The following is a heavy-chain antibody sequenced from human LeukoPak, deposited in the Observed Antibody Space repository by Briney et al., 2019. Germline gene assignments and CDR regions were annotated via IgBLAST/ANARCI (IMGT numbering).Heavy chain of an antibody. V-gene: IGHV3-74*03. Sequence: GGSLRLSCAASGFTFSSYWMHWIRQAPGKGLVWVSRINSDGSSITYADSVKGRFTISGDNAKNTLYLQMNSLRVEDTAVYYCAREGRVSGYDFDCWGQGTLVTVSS. CDR2: INSDGSSI. CDR1: GFTFSSYW. D-gene: IGHD5-12*01. CDR3: AREGRVSGYDFDC. J-gene: IGHJ4*02.